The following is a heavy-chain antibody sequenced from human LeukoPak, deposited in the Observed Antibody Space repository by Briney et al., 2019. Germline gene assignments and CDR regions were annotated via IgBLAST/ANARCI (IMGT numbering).Heavy chain of an antibody. V-gene: IGHV4-34*01. CDR2: INHSGST. J-gene: IGHJ3*02. D-gene: IGHD1-26*01. Sequence: SSETLPLTCAVYGGSFSGYYWSWIRQPPGKGLEWIGEINHSGSTNYNPSLKSRVTISVDTSKNQFSLKLSSVTATDTAVYYCARLQWELGAFDIWGQGTMVTVSS. CDR3: ARLQWELGAFDI. CDR1: GGSFSGYY.